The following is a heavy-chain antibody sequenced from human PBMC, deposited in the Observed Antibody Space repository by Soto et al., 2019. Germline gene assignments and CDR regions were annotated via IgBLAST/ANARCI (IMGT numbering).Heavy chain of an antibody. Sequence: VQLVESGGGLVQPGRSLRLSCAASGFTFDDYAMHWVRQAPGKGLEWVSGISWNSGSIGYADSVKGRFTISRDNAKNSLYLQMNSLRAEDTALYYCAKDSRGIAVAVFDYWGQGTLVTVSS. CDR2: ISWNSGSI. CDR1: GFTFDDYA. CDR3: AKDSRGIAVAVFDY. D-gene: IGHD6-19*01. V-gene: IGHV3-9*01. J-gene: IGHJ4*02.